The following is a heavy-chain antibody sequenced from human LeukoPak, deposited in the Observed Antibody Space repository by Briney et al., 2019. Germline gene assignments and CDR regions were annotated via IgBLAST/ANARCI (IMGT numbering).Heavy chain of an antibody. CDR2: ISGSGSDGST. Sequence: GGSLRLSCAASGFTFSSYGMSWVRQAPGKGLEWVSGISGSGSDGSTYYADSVKGRFTISRDNSKNTLYLQMNSLRAEDTALYYCARPPRGGYDLYFDYWGQGTLVTVSS. CDR3: ARPPRGGYDLYFDY. D-gene: IGHD5-12*01. V-gene: IGHV3-23*01. CDR1: GFTFSSYG. J-gene: IGHJ4*02.